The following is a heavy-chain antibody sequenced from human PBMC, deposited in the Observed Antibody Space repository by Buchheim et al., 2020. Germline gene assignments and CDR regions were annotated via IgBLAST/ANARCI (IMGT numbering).Heavy chain of an antibody. Sequence: EVQLLESGGGLVQPGGSLRLSCSSSLFTFSSYAMSWVRQAPGKGLEWVSAISGSGGSTYYADSVKGRFTISRDNSKNTLYLQMNSLRAEDTAVYYCAKDPRLVGATKVENRDWFDPWGQGTL. D-gene: IGHD1-26*01. CDR2: ISGSGGST. CDR1: LFTFSSYA. V-gene: IGHV3-23*01. CDR3: AKDPRLVGATKVENRDWFDP. J-gene: IGHJ5*02.